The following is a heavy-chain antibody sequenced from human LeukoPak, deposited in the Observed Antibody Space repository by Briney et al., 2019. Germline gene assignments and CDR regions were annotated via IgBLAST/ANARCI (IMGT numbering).Heavy chain of an antibody. CDR2: IRQDGNNK. J-gene: IGHJ2*01. V-gene: IGHV3-30*02. CDR3: AREAAMTYRGYFDI. D-gene: IGHD6-25*01. CDR1: GFVFENYY. Sequence: GGSLRLSCDASGFVFENYYMHWVRQAPGKGLEWVAHIRQDGNNKIYADSLKGRFTISRDNSEKTMFLQMNSLRPEDTTVYYCAREAAMTYRGYFDIWGRGTLVTVSS.